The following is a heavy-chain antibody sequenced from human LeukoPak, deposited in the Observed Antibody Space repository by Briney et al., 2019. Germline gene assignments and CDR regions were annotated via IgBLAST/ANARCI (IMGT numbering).Heavy chain of an antibody. CDR1: GGSISSSSYY. J-gene: IGHJ5*02. Sequence: PSETLSLTCTVSGGSISSSSYYWGWIRQPPGKGLEWIGKIDYSGYTYYSPSLKTRVTISVDTSKNQFSLKLSSVTAADTAVYFCARRDNIGRWFDPWGQGTLVTVSS. CDR2: IDYSGYT. D-gene: IGHD5-12*01. CDR3: ARRDNIGRWFDP. V-gene: IGHV4-39*01.